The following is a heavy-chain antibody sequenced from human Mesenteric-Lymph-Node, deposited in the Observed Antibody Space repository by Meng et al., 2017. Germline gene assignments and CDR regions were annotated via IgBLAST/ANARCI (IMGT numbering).Heavy chain of an antibody. Sequence: GESLKISCAASGFTFSSYAMSWVRQAPGKGLEWVSAISGSGGSTYYADSVKGRFTISRDNSKNTLYLQMNSLRAEDTAVYYCATKTGSAAFDIWGQGTMVTGSS. CDR2: ISGSGGST. CDR1: GFTFSSYA. J-gene: IGHJ3*02. D-gene: IGHD2-15*01. V-gene: IGHV3-23*01. CDR3: ATKTGSAAFDI.